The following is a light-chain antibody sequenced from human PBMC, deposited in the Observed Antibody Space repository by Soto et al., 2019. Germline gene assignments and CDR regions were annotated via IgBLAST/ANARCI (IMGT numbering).Light chain of an antibody. J-gene: IGLJ3*02. Sequence: QPVLTQPPSVSGAPGQRVTISCTGSSSNIGAGYDVRWYQHLPGTAPKLLIYGNNNRPSGVPDRFSGSKSGTSASLAITGLQPEDEAASYCQSYDSGLSGVLFGGGTKLTVL. CDR1: SSNIGAGYD. CDR3: QSYDSGLSGVL. V-gene: IGLV1-40*01. CDR2: GNN.